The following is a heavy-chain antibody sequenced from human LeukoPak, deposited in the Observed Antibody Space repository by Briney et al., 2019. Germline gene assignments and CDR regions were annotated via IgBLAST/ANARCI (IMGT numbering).Heavy chain of an antibody. J-gene: IGHJ4*02. V-gene: IGHV1-2*02. Sequence: ASVKVSCKASGYTFTGYYMHWVRQAPGQGLEWMGWINPNSGGTNYAQKFQGRVTMTRDTSISTAYMELSRLRSDDTAVYYCARDQYSPMYYFDYWGQGTLVTVSS. CDR2: INPNSGGT. D-gene: IGHD6-6*01. CDR3: ARDQYSPMYYFDY. CDR1: GYTFTGYY.